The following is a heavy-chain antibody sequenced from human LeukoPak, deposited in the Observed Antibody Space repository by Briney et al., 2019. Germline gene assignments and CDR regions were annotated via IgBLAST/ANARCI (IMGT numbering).Heavy chain of an antibody. Sequence: QAGGSLRLSCAASGFTFSSYAMSWVRQAPGKGLEWVSAISGSGGSTYYAGSVKGRFTISRDNSKNTLYLQMNSLRAEDTAVYYCAKSAGMTPISLGAFDIWGQGTMVTVSS. CDR1: GFTFSSYA. CDR3: AKSAGMTPISLGAFDI. D-gene: IGHD2-15*01. V-gene: IGHV3-23*01. CDR2: ISGSGGST. J-gene: IGHJ3*02.